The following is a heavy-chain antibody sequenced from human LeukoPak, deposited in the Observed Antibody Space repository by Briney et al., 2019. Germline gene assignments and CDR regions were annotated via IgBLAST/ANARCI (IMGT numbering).Heavy chain of an antibody. CDR3: ARVGRRSSTWPN. D-gene: IGHD6-13*01. CDR2: LYYSGST. CDR1: GGSISSYY. V-gene: IGHV4-59*12. Sequence: KPSETLSLTCTVSGGSISSYYWSWIRQPPGKGLEWIGYLYYSGSTYYNPSLESRVLISVDTSKNQFSLKLSSVTAADTAVYYCARVGRRSSTWPNWGQGTLVTVSS. J-gene: IGHJ4*02.